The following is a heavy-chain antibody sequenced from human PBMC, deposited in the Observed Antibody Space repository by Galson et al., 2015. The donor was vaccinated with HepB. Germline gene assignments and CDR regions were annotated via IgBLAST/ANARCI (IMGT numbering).Heavy chain of an antibody. Sequence: SVKVSCKASGGTFRSSAISWVRQAPGRGLEWMGGIIPMFDTPNYAQKFQGRVTITADDSTSTAYMELSSLRSEDTAVYYCARSWGDYASFDNWGQGTLVTVSS. J-gene: IGHJ4*02. CDR1: GGTFRSSA. CDR3: ARSWGDYASFDN. V-gene: IGHV1-69*13. CDR2: IIPMFDTP. D-gene: IGHD4-17*01.